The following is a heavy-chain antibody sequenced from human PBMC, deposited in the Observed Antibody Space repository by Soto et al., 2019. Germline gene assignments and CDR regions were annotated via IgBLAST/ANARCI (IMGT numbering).Heavy chain of an antibody. D-gene: IGHD4-17*01. CDR2: IYWDEDK. CDR3: AHRLLYDYGDYGFDY. V-gene: IGHV2-5*02. Sequence: QITLKESGPTLVKPTQTLTLTCTFSGFSLSTSGVGVGWIRQPPGKALEWLALIYWDEDKRYSPSLKSRLTITKDTPKNQVVLTMTNKDPGDTATYYCAHRLLYDYGDYGFDYWGQGTLVTVSS. CDR1: GFSLSTSGVG. J-gene: IGHJ4*02.